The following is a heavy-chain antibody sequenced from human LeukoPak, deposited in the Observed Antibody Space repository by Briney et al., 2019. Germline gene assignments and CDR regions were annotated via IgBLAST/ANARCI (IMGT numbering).Heavy chain of an antibody. J-gene: IGHJ4*02. CDR3: AREWQLSN. D-gene: IGHD1-26*01. CDR1: GFTFSSYA. CDR2: ISYDGSNK. Sequence: QPGGSLRLSCAASGFTFSSYAMHWVRQAPGKGLEWVAVISYDGSNKYYADSVKGRFTISRDNSKNTLYLQMNSLRAEDTAVYYCAREWQLSNWGQGTLVTVSS. V-gene: IGHV3-30-3*01.